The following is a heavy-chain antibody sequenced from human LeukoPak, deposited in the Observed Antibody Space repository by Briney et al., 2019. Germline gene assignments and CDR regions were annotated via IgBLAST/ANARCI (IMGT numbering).Heavy chain of an antibody. CDR3: TRGCSGGSCSRDAMDV. CDR1: GYSFSSDW. CDR2: IFPIDSET. V-gene: IGHV5-51*01. D-gene: IGHD2-15*01. J-gene: IGHJ6*02. Sequence: GESLKISCKASGYSFSSDWIACVRQMPGKGLEWMGSIFPIDSETTYSPSFQGQVTISADKSISTAYLQWSSLKAPDTAMYYCTRGCSGGSCSRDAMDVWGQGTMVTVSS.